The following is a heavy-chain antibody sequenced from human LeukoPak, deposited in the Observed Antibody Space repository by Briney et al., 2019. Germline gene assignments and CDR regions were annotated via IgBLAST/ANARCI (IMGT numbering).Heavy chain of an antibody. CDR3: ARDRWDYGSGFWYFDL. Sequence: GGSLRLSCAASGFTFNSYSMNWVRQAPGKGLEWVSYISSNSYTRYYADSVKGRFTISRDNAKNTLYLQMNSLRAEDTAVYYCARDRWDYGSGFWYFDLWGRGTLVTVSS. V-gene: IGHV3-48*01. J-gene: IGHJ2*01. D-gene: IGHD3-10*01. CDR2: ISSNSYTR. CDR1: GFTFNSYS.